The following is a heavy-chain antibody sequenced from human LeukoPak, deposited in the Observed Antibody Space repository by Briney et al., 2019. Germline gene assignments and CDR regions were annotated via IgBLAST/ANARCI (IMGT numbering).Heavy chain of an antibody. D-gene: IGHD3-16*02. Sequence: SETLSLTCTVSGYSISSGYYWGWIRQTPGKGLEWIGSIYQSGSTYYNPSLKSRVTISADMSNNQFSLKLSPVTAADTAVYYCARQGPPGGDNVWGTYRAPDAFDIWGQGTMVTVSS. CDR2: IYQSGST. J-gene: IGHJ3*02. V-gene: IGHV4-38-2*02. CDR1: GYSISSGYY. CDR3: ARQGPPGGDNVWGTYRAPDAFDI.